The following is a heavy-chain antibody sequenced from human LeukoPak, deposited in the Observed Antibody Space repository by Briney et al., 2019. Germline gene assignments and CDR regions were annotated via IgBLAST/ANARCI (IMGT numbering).Heavy chain of an antibody. CDR3: ARPCSGGSCYPWSAFDI. Sequence: GGSLRLSCAASGFTFSSYWMHWVRQAPGKGLVWVSRINSDGSSTSYADSVKGRFTISRDNAKNTLYPQMNSLRAEDTAVYYCARPCSGGSCYPWSAFDIWGQGTMVTVSS. CDR1: GFTFSSYW. CDR2: INSDGSST. J-gene: IGHJ3*02. D-gene: IGHD2-15*01. V-gene: IGHV3-74*01.